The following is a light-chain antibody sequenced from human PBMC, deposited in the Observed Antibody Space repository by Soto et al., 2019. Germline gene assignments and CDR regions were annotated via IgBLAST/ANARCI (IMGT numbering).Light chain of an antibody. J-gene: IGKJ2*01. CDR1: QSFRGL. Sequence: EIVLPQSPVTLSLSPVKRSPLSLLASQSFRGLLAWYQQKPGQAPRLLIYDASTLHTGVPSTFTGSGSGTDFTLTINDLQPEDVATYFCLQDYDFPYTFGQGTQLE. V-gene: IGKV3-11*01. CDR3: LQDYDFPYT. CDR2: DAS.